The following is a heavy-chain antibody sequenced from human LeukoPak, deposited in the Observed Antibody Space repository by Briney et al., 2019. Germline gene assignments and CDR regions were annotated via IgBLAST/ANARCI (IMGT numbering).Heavy chain of an antibody. V-gene: IGHV4-61*08. CDR3: ARKTNDWFDP. J-gene: IGHJ5*02. Sequence: PSETLSLTCTVSGGSISSGGYYWSWIRQHPGKGLEWIGYIYYTGSTNYNPSLRSRVTISVDTSKNQFSLKLSSVNAADTAVYYCARKTNDWFDPWGQGTLVTVSS. CDR1: GGSISSGGYY. D-gene: IGHD2-8*01. CDR2: IYYTGST.